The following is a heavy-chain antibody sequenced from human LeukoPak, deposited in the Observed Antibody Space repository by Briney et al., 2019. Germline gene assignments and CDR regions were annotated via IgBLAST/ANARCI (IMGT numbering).Heavy chain of an antibody. Sequence: LRLSCAASGFTFSNYTMNWIRQPPGKGLEWIGYIYYSGSTYYNPSLKSRVTISVDTSKNQFSLKLSSVTAADTAVYYCAREIRLGNYFDYWGQGTLVTVSS. J-gene: IGHJ4*02. V-gene: IGHV4-30-4*08. CDR1: GFTFSNYT. D-gene: IGHD7-27*01. CDR3: AREIRLGNYFDY. CDR2: IYYSGST.